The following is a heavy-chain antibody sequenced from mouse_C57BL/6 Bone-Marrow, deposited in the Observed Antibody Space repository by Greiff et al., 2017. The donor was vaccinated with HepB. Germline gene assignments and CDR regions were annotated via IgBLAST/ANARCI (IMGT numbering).Heavy chain of an antibody. J-gene: IGHJ3*01. CDR1: GYTFTSYG. Sequence: VKLQQSGAELARPGASVKLSCKASGYTFTSYGISWVKQRTGQGLEWIGEIYPRSGNTYYNEKFKGKATLTADKSSSTAYMELRSLTSEDSAVYFCARAYYGNHGTYWGQGTLVTVSA. V-gene: IGHV1-81*01. CDR3: ARAYYGNHGTY. D-gene: IGHD2-10*01. CDR2: IYPRSGNT.